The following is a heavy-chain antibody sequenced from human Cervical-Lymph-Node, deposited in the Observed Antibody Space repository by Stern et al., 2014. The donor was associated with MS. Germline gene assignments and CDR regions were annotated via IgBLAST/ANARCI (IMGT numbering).Heavy chain of an antibody. Sequence: QLVQSGAEVKKPGSSVKVSCKASGDIFNNSAFSWVRQAPGQGLEWMGGIIPIFGTANYAQKFQGRVTLTADESTSTAYMELSSLRSDDTALYYCARDSEIFFAMDVWGQGTTVTVSS. CDR3: ARDSEIFFAMDV. V-gene: IGHV1-69*01. J-gene: IGHJ6*02. CDR2: IIPIFGTA. CDR1: GDIFNNSA. D-gene: IGHD1-14*01.